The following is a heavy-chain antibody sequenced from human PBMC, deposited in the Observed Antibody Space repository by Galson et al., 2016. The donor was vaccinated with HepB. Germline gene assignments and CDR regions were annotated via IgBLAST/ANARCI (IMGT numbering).Heavy chain of an antibody. CDR1: GRSLTELS. D-gene: IGHD2/OR15-2a*01. J-gene: IGHJ3*02. CDR2: FDSASDET. CDR3: ACPLDETTTYYDEALDI. Sequence: SVKVSCKVSGRSLTELSIHWVRQAPGKGLEWMGGFDSASDETLFAPKFQGRVTVTEDTSADTAFMEVHSLTSHDTAVYFCACPLDETTTYYDEALDIWGPGITGIGTS. V-gene: IGHV1-24*01.